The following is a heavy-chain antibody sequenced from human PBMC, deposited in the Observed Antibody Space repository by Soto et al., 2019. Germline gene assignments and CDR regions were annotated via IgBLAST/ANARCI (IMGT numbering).Heavy chain of an antibody. Sequence: SETRSLTCAVSGGSISSGGYSWSWIRQPPGKGLEWIGYIYHSGSTYYNPSLKSRVTISVDRSKNQFSLKLSSVTAADTAVYYCARGLTMVRGVRENWFDPWGQGALVTVSS. D-gene: IGHD3-10*01. CDR1: GGSISSGGYS. V-gene: IGHV4-30-2*01. CDR2: IYHSGST. CDR3: ARGLTMVRGVRENWFDP. J-gene: IGHJ5*02.